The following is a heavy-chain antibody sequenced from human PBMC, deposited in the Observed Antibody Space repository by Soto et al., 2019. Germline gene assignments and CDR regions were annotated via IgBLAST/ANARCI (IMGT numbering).Heavy chain of an antibody. Sequence: QVQLQESGPGMVKPSGKLSHTCAVPVDSVSSPYYWRWVRQPQGKGLEWFGEVFHTGTTSYNPSLSSRVTLSMDTSINQFSPDLRSVTAAGTAVYYCERSAGCYAIHAGGPGTLVIV. D-gene: IGHD3-22*01. CDR3: ERSAGCYAIHA. CDR2: VFHTGTT. V-gene: IGHV4-4*02. J-gene: IGHJ4*02. CDR1: VDSVSSPYY.